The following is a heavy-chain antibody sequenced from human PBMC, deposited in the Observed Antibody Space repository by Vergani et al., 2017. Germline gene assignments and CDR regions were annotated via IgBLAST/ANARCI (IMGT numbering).Heavy chain of an antibody. CDR1: GGSISSSNW. Sequence: QEQLQESGPGLVKPPGTLSLTCAVSGGSISSSNWWSWVRQPPGKGLEWIGEIYHSGSTNYNPSLKSRVTISVDKSKNQFSLKLSSVTAADTAVYYCARGVGYYGSGSYFGYWGQGTLVIVSS. J-gene: IGHJ4*02. D-gene: IGHD3-10*01. CDR3: ARGVGYYGSGSYFGY. CDR2: IYHSGST. V-gene: IGHV4-4*03.